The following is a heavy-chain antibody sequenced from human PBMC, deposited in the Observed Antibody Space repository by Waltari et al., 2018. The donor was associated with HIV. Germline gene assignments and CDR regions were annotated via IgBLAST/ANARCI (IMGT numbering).Heavy chain of an antibody. V-gene: IGHV4-39*01. CDR2: LYYTGTT. CDR3: ARLSETGGITFGSAFDI. D-gene: IGHD2-8*02. CDR1: GGSIRSSSHY. Sequence: QLHLQESGPGLVKPPETLSLTCTVSGGSIRSSSHYWGWVRQAPGKGLEWIGSLYYTGTTHYNPSLKIRVSMSVDTSNNQFSLNLDSVTAADTALYYCARLSETGGITFGSAFDIWGQGTMVTASS. J-gene: IGHJ3*02.